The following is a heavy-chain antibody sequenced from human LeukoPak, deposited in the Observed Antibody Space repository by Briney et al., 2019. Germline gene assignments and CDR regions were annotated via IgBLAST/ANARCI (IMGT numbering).Heavy chain of an antibody. V-gene: IGHV4-30-4*08. CDR3: AGNIVVVPAAMGIWFDP. CDR2: IYYSGST. Sequence: SQTLSLTCTVSGGSISSGDYCWSWIRQPPGKGQEWIGYIYYSGSTYYNPSLKSRVTISVDTSKNQFSLKLSSVTASDTAVYYCAGNIVVVPAAMGIWFDPWGQGTLVTVSS. CDR1: GGSISSGDYC. D-gene: IGHD2-2*01. J-gene: IGHJ5*02.